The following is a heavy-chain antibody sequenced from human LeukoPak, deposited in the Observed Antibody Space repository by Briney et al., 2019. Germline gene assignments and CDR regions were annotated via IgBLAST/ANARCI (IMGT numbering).Heavy chain of an antibody. J-gene: IGHJ4*02. CDR3: LRGMSN. Sequence: GGSLRLSCAASGFTFNSYWMNWGRQAPGKGVDWVANIKQDGSEKYYVDSVKGRFTISRDNAKNSLYLQMNSLTAEDTAVYYCLRGMSNWGQGTLVTVSS. CDR1: GFTFNSYW. CDR2: IKQDGSEK. V-gene: IGHV3-7*03.